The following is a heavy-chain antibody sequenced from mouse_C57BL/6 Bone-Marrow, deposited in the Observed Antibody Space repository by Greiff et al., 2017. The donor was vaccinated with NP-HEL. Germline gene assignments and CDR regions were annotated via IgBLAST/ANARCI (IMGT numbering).Heavy chain of an antibody. J-gene: IGHJ2*01. CDR3: ARHVNYGSNLIDY. V-gene: IGHV1-85*01. CDR2: IYPRDGSH. Sequence: QVQLQQSGPELVKPGASVKLSCKASGYTFTSYDINWVKQRPGQGLEWLGWIYPRDGSHKYTAKFKGKATLTVDTSSNTAYMELISLTSEDSAVYYCARHVNYGSNLIDYWGQGTTLTVSS. CDR1: GYTFTSYD. D-gene: IGHD1-1*01.